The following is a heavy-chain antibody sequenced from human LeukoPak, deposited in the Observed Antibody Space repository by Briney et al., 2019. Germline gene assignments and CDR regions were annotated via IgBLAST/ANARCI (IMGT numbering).Heavy chain of an antibody. J-gene: IGHJ4*02. Sequence: GGSLRLSCAASGFTFSGYAMHWVRQAPGKGLEWVAVISYDGSNKYYADSVKGRFTISRDNSKNTLYLQMNRLRAEDTAVYYCARDTNRRDGYNPLDYWGQGTLVSVSS. D-gene: IGHD5-24*01. CDR1: GFTFSGYA. V-gene: IGHV3-30*01. CDR3: ARDTNRRDGYNPLDY. CDR2: ISYDGSNK.